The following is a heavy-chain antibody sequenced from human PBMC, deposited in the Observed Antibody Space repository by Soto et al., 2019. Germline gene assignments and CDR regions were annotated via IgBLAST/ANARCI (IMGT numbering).Heavy chain of an antibody. CDR3: VSQVAATIINYYYGMDV. Sequence: QVQLVQSGAEVKKPGSSVKVSCKASGGTFSSYAISWVRQAPGQGLEWMGGIIPIFGTANYAQKFQGRVTITADESTSTAYMELSSLRSEDTAVYYCVSQVAATIINYYYGMDVWGQGTTVTVSS. CDR1: GGTFSSYA. V-gene: IGHV1-69*01. D-gene: IGHD2-15*01. J-gene: IGHJ6*02. CDR2: IIPIFGTA.